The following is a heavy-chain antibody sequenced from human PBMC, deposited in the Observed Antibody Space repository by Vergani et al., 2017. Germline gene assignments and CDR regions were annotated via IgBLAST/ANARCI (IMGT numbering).Heavy chain of an antibody. D-gene: IGHD2-2*01. Sequence: EVQLLESGGGLVQPGGSLRLSCAASAFSFSDYAMSWVRQAPGKGLEWVAAISGSGSTTYYADSVKGRFTVSRDNSKNTLFLQMNSLRAEDTAVYYCAKKGFCVTSSCYTTPMDTLQYWGQGALVTVSS. CDR3: AKKGFCVTSSCYTTPMDTLQY. CDR1: AFSFSDYA. V-gene: IGHV3-23*01. CDR2: ISGSGSTT. J-gene: IGHJ4*02.